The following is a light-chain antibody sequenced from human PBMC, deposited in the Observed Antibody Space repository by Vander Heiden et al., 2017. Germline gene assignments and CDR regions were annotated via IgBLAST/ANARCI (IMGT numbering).Light chain of an antibody. V-gene: IGLV1-47*02. CDR3: AAWDDSLSGWV. CDR1: SSNIGSNY. Sequence: QSVLTQPPSASGTPGQRVTISCSGSSSNIGSNYVYWYQQLPGTAPKLLIYSNNQRPSGVPDRFSGSKSGTSAPLAISGLRSEDEADDYCAAWDDSLSGWVFGGGTKLTVL. J-gene: IGLJ3*02. CDR2: SNN.